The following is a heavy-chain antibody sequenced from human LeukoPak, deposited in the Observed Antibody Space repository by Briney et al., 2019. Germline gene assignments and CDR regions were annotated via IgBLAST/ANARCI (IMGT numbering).Heavy chain of an antibody. CDR3: ARRCSGGSCYSGAFDI. CDR2: INHSGST. CDR1: GGSFSGYY. J-gene: IGHJ3*02. V-gene: IGHV4-34*01. Sequence: SETLSLTCAVYGGSFSGYYWSWIRQPPGKGLEWIGEINHSGSTNYNPSLKSRVTISVDTSKNQFSLKLSSVTAADTAVYYCARRCSGGSCYSGAFDIWGQGTMVTVSS. D-gene: IGHD2-15*01.